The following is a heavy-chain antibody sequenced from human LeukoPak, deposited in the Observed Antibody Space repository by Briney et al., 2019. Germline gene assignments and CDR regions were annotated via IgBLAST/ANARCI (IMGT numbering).Heavy chain of an antibody. V-gene: IGHV4-39*06. CDR2: VYYSGTT. D-gene: IGHD3-3*01. J-gene: IGHJ4*02. Sequence: SETLSLTCTVSGGSISSSSYYWGWIRQPPRKGLEWIGSVYYSGTTYYNPSLKSRVTISLDTSKNQFTLKLSSVTTADTAVYYCARYRPSESRSGEVTSLDYWGQGTLVTVSS. CDR1: GGSISSSSYY. CDR3: ARYRPSESRSGEVTSLDY.